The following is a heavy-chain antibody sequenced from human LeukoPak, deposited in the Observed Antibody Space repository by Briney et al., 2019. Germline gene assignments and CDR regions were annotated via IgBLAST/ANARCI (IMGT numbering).Heavy chain of an antibody. J-gene: IGHJ3*02. V-gene: IGHV1-69*13. CDR1: GGTFGRYA. D-gene: IGHD2-15*01. Sequence: SVKVSCKASGGTFGRYAITWVRQAPGQRLEWMGGVSPIYGTSDYAQGFQGRVTISADESTSTAFLEVRSLRSEDTAVYYCARDCSGGRCYGAFDIWGQGTLVIVSS. CDR3: ARDCSGGRCYGAFDI. CDR2: VSPIYGTS.